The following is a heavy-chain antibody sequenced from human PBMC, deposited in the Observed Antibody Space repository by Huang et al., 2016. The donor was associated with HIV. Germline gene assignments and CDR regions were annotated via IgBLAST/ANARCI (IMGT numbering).Heavy chain of an antibody. V-gene: IGHV4-59*11. CDR2: IYHSGGA. Sequence: QVQLQESGPGLMKPSETLSLTCSVSGGSISSHYWNWIRQPPGKGLEWIGNIYHSGGANYNPSLKSRVTISVDTSKNQFSLKRRSVTAADTAVYFCARDKHDFWSGYSRSYYFDYWGQGTLVTVSS. J-gene: IGHJ4*02. CDR1: GGSISSHY. D-gene: IGHD3-3*01. CDR3: ARDKHDFWSGYSRSYYFDY.